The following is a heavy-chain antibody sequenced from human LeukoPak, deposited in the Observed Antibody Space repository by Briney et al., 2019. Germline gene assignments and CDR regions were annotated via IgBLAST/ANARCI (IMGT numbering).Heavy chain of an antibody. V-gene: IGHV3-20*04. CDR1: GFTFDDYG. CDR3: AREGCSGGSCYSRYYYYGMDV. Sequence: GGSLRLSCAASGFTFDDYGMSWVRQAPGKGLEWVSGIDWNGGSTGYADSVKGRFTISRDNAKNSLYLQMNSLRAEDTAVYYCAREGCSGGSCYSRYYYYGMDVWGKGTTVTVSS. D-gene: IGHD2-15*01. J-gene: IGHJ6*04. CDR2: IDWNGGST.